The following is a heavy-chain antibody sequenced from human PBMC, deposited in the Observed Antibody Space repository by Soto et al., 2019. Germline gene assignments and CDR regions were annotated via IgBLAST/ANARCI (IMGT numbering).Heavy chain of an antibody. V-gene: IGHV3-30*18. D-gene: IGHD1-1*01. Sequence: QVQLVESGGGVVQPGRSLRLSCVASGFIFSGYGMHWVRQAPGKGLEWVAVISYDGNNKYYADSVKVRFTISRDNSKNTLYLQMNSLRPEDTAVYYCAKGGRGTYYYYYDMDVWGQGTTVTVSS. CDR2: ISYDGNNK. CDR3: AKGGRGTYYYYYDMDV. CDR1: GFIFSGYG. J-gene: IGHJ6*02.